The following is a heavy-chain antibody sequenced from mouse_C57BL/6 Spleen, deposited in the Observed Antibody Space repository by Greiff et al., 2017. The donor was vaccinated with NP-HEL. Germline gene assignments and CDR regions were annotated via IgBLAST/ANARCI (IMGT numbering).Heavy chain of an antibody. CDR2: INPSTGGT. Sequence: EVQLQQSGPELVKPGASVKISCKASGYSFTGYYMNWVKQSPEKSLEWIGEINPSTGGTTYNQKFKAKATLTVDKSSSTAYMQLKSLTSEDSAVYYCAPGSREYFDVWGTGTTVTVSS. J-gene: IGHJ1*03. V-gene: IGHV1-42*01. CDR1: GYSFTGYY. D-gene: IGHD1-1*01. CDR3: APGSREYFDV.